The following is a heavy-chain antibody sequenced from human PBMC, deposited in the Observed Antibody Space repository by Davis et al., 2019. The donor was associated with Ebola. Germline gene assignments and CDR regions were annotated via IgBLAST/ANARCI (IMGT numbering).Heavy chain of an antibody. CDR2: IYYSGST. CDR1: GGSISSSSHY. CDR3: ARDPYGDYDRVGNY. V-gene: IGHV4-39*02. D-gene: IGHD4-17*01. J-gene: IGHJ4*02. Sequence: MPSETLSLTCTVSGGSISSSSHYWGWIRQPPGKGLEWIGNIYYSGSTYYNPSLKSRVAMSVATSKNQFSLKLSSVTAADTAVYYCARDPYGDYDRVGNYWGQGTLVTVSS.